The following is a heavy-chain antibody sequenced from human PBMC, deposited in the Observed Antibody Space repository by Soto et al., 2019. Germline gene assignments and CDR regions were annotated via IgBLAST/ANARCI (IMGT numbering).Heavy chain of an antibody. Sequence: PSETLSLTCSVSCGSISGSYWSWVRQSPGKGLEWLGHVYYTGSTNYSPSLRSRVSISVDTSKNEFSLRLSSVTAADTAVYFCARSVAGIGADIDYWGQRTEVTVS. CDR3: ARSVAGIGADIDY. CDR2: VYYTGST. CDR1: CGSISGSY. D-gene: IGHD2-15*01. V-gene: IGHV4-59*01. J-gene: IGHJ4*02.